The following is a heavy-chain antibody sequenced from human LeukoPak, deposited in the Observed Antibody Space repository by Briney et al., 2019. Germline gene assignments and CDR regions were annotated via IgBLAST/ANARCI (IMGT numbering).Heavy chain of an antibody. CDR1: GFTVNNEY. CDR2: IYADGRT. CDR3: ARGHYDVLAASYKWTPDY. V-gene: IGHV3-66*01. D-gene: IGHD3-9*01. Sequence: GGSLRLSCAASGFTVNNEYMYWVRQAPGRGLECVSLIYADGRTFYADSVKGRFTISRDNAKNSLSLQLNSLRVEDTAVYYCARGHYDVLAASYKWTPDYWGQGTLVTVSS. J-gene: IGHJ4*02.